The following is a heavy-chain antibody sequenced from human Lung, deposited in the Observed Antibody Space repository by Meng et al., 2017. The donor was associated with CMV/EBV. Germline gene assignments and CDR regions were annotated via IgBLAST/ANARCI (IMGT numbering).Heavy chain of an antibody. D-gene: IGHD1-1*01. V-gene: IGHV1-2*02. CDR2: INSNTRDT. CDR3: ATWNYNWSNY. Sequence: QLVQGGAEVKTPGSSAIVSSKASDSTFDDYYVTWVRQAPGQGLEWVGWINSNTRDTNKPQKLQGRATVVSDTYINTSHLEMTTLGSDDTVIYYCATWNYNWSNYWGQGTLVTVSS. J-gene: IGHJ4*02. CDR1: DSTFDDYY.